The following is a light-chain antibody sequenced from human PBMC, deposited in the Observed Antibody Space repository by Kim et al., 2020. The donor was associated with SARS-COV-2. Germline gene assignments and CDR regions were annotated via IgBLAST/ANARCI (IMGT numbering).Light chain of an antibody. CDR2: STG. CDR3: LLFYSDAQLWV. J-gene: IGLJ3*02. CDR1: TGAVTRAYY. Sequence: GTVTLTCASTTGAVTRAYYPNWFQQKPGQAPKPLIYSTGNKPSWTPARFSGSLLGGKAALTLSDVEPEDEAEYYCLLFYSDAQLWVFGGGTQLTVL. V-gene: IGLV7-43*01.